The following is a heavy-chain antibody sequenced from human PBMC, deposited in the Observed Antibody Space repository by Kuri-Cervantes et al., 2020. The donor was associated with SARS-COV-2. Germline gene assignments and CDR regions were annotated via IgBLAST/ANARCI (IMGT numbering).Heavy chain of an antibody. D-gene: IGHD6-6*01. CDR3: ARASSSPFDY. V-gene: IGHV3-7*01. Sequence: GESLKIPCAASGFTFSSYWMSWVRQAPGKGLEWVANIKQDGSEKYYVDSVKGRFTISRDNAKNSLYLQMNSLRAEDTAVYYCARASSSPFDYWGQGTLVTVSS. CDR2: IKQDGSEK. J-gene: IGHJ4*02. CDR1: GFTFSSYW.